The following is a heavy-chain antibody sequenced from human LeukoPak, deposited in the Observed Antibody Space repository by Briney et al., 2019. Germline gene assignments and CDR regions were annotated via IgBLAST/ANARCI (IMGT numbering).Heavy chain of an antibody. CDR1: GFTFSDYT. Sequence: GGSLRLSCAASGFTFSDYTMNWVRQAPGKGLEWVSSISSSSSYIFYADSVKDRFSISRDSSKNILYLQLNSLRAEDTAVYYCAKDRCSNGIGCYYYYMDVWGKGTTVTISS. CDR3: AKDRCSNGIGCYYYYMDV. D-gene: IGHD2-8*01. CDR2: ISSSSSYI. J-gene: IGHJ6*03. V-gene: IGHV3-21*01.